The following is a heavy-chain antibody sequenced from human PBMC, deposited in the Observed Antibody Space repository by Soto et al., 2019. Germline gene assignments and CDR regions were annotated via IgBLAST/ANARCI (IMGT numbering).Heavy chain of an antibody. CDR1: GYTFTGYY. D-gene: IGHD5-12*01. CDR3: ARGDPIVATILYALDV. Sequence: VASVKVSCKASGYTFTGYYMHWVRQAPGQGLEWMGWINPNSGGTNYAQKFQGRVTMTRDTSISTAYMELSRLRSDDTAVYYCARGDPIVATILYALDVWGQGTTVTVSS. V-gene: IGHV1-2*02. CDR2: INPNSGGT. J-gene: IGHJ6*02.